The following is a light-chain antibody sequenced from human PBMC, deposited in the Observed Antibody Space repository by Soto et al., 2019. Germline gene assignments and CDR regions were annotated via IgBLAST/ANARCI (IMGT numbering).Light chain of an antibody. Sequence: QSVLTQPASVSGSPGQSITISCIGTSSDVGSYNLVSWYQQHPGKAPKVLIYEVSERPSGVSNRFSGSKSGNTASLTISGLQAVDEAEYYCCSYAGSRTHVLFGGGTQLTVL. CDR2: EVS. CDR1: SSDVGSYNL. CDR3: CSYAGSRTHVL. V-gene: IGLV2-23*02. J-gene: IGLJ2*01.